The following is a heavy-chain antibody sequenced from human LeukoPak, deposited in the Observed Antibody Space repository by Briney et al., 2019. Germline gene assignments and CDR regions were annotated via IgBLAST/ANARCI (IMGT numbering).Heavy chain of an antibody. J-gene: IGHJ4*02. CDR2: INPNSGGT. CDR3: ARAPGYSSGWYAFFDY. V-gene: IGHV1-2*02. D-gene: IGHD6-19*01. CDR1: GYTFTSYY. Sequence: ASVKVSCKASGYTFTSYYMHWVRQAPGQGLEWMGWINPNSGGTNYAQKLQGRVTMTTDTSTSTAYMELRSLRSDDTAVYYCARAPGYSSGWYAFFDYWGQGTLVTVSS.